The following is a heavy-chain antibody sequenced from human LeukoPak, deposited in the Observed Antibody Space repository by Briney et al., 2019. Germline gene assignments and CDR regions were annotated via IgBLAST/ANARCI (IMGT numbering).Heavy chain of an antibody. CDR2: INPSGGST. V-gene: IGHV1-46*01. J-gene: IGHJ6*01. Sequence: ASVKVSCKASGYTFTSYYMHWVRQAPGQGLEWMGIINPSGGSTSYAQKFQGRVTMTRDTSTSTVYMELSGLRSEDTAVYYRARDGPTTVVNQDYYYGMDVWGQGTTVTVSS. D-gene: IGHD4-23*01. CDR1: GYTFTSYY. CDR3: ARDGPTTVVNQDYYYGMDV.